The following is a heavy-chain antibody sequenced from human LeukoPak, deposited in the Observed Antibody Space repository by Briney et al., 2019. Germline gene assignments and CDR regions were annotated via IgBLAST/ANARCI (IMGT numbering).Heavy chain of an antibody. CDR2: VSGKSRAI. J-gene: IGHJ4*02. CDR3: AVGTSNFDY. V-gene: IGHV3-48*04. Sequence: AGGSLRLSCAASGFTFSDYGINWVRQAPGKGLEWLSFVSGKSRAIYYADSVKGRFTISRDNAKNSLYLQMNSLRAEDTAVYYCAVGTSNFDYWGQGTLVTVSS. D-gene: IGHD1-26*01. CDR1: GFTFSDYG.